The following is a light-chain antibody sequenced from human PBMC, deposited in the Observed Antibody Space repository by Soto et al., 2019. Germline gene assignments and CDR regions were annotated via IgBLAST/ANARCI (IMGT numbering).Light chain of an antibody. Sequence: EIVLTQSPGTLSLSPGQRATLSCRASQNIRSNYVAWYQQKPGQAPRLLIFGSSTTATGIPDRFSASGSGTDFSLTISRLEPEDFAVYYCKHYNTWPGFGQGTKLEIK. J-gene: IGKJ2*01. CDR3: KHYNTWPG. V-gene: IGKV3-20*01. CDR1: QNIRSNY. CDR2: GSS.